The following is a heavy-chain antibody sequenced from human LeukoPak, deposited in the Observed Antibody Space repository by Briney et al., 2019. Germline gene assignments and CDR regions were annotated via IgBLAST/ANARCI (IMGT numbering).Heavy chain of an antibody. V-gene: IGHV1-69*04. D-gene: IGHD3-22*01. CDR3: ARDLAVYYDSSGYSPFDY. Sequence: VASVKLSCKASGGTFSSYAIGWVRQAPGQGLERMGRIIPILGIANYAQKFQGRVTITADKSTSTAYMELSSLRSEDTAVYYCARDLAVYYDSSGYSPFDYWGQGTLVTVSS. CDR1: GGTFSSYA. J-gene: IGHJ4*02. CDR2: IIPILGIA.